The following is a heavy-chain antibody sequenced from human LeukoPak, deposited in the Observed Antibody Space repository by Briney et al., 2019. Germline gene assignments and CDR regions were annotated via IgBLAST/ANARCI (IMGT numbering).Heavy chain of an antibody. CDR3: AKDEVVPGYYYTDV. V-gene: IGHV3-49*04. Sequence: PGGSLRLSCTASGFTFGDYAMSWVRQAPGKGLEWVGFIRSKTYDGTTEYAASVKGRFTISRDDSKRIAYLQMNSLNAGDTAVYYCAKDEVVPGYYYTDVWGRGTTVTISS. CDR2: IRSKTYDGTT. CDR1: GFTFGDYA. J-gene: IGHJ6*03. D-gene: IGHD2-2*01.